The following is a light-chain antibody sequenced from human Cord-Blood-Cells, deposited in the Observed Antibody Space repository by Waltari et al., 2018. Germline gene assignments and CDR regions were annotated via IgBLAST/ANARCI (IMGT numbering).Light chain of an antibody. CDR2: AAS. Sequence: DIQMPQSPSSLSASVGDTVTITCRASQSISSYLNWYQQKPGKAPKLLIYAASSLESGVPSTFSGSGSGTDFTLTISSLQPEYFATYYCQQSYSTLFTFGPGTKVDIK. CDR1: QSISSY. CDR3: QQSYSTLFT. J-gene: IGKJ3*01. V-gene: IGKV1-39*01.